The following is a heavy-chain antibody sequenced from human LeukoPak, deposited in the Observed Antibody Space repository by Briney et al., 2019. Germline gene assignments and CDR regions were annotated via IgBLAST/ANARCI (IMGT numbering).Heavy chain of an antibody. D-gene: IGHD6-19*01. V-gene: IGHV1-69*01. Sequence: EASVKVSCKASGGTFSSYAISWVRQAPGQGLEWMGGIIPIFGTANYAQKFQGRVTITADESTSTAYMELSSLRSEDTAVYYCARGEQPGIAVAGTYYHYYGMDVWGQGTTVTVSS. CDR1: GGTFSSYA. CDR2: IIPIFGTA. CDR3: ARGEQPGIAVAGTYYHYYGMDV. J-gene: IGHJ6*02.